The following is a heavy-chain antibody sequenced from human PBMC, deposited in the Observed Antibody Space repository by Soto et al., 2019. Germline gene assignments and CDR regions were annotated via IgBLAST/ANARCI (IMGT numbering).Heavy chain of an antibody. D-gene: IGHD2-15*01. CDR3: ARVRGGGSEYFFDY. CDR1: GYTFTRYN. Sequence: ASVKVSCKASGYTFTRYNVHWVRQAPGQGLEWMAIINPSGGTTYYVQTFEGRVTWTTDTSTSTVYMELSSLRSDDTAVYYCARVRGGGSEYFFDYWGQGTLVTVSS. J-gene: IGHJ4*02. CDR2: INPSGGTT. V-gene: IGHV1-46*01.